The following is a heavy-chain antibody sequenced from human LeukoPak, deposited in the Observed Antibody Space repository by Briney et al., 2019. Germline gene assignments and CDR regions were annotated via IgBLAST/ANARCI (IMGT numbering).Heavy chain of an antibody. CDR1: GFTFSSYG. CDR3: ARDSYGYLYFDY. D-gene: IGHD5-18*01. V-gene: IGHV3-33*01. J-gene: IGHJ4*02. CDR2: IWYDGSNK. Sequence: GGSLRLSCAASGFTFSSYGMHWVRQAPGKGLEWVAVIWYDGSNKYYADSVKGRFTISRDNSKNTLYLQMNSLRAEDAAVYYCARDSYGYLYFDYWGQGTLVTVSS.